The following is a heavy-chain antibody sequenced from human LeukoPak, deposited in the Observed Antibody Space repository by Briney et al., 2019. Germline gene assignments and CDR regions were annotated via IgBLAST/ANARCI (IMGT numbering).Heavy chain of an antibody. CDR1: GYTFTSYY. CDR2: TNPSGGST. D-gene: IGHD1-26*01. Sequence: ASVKVSCKASGYTFTSYYMHWVRQAPGQGLEWMGITNPSGGSTSYAQKFKGRVTMTRHTSTSTVYMELSSLRSEDTAVYYCARDSVSGGSYGSAFDIWGQGTMVTVSS. J-gene: IGHJ3*02. CDR3: ARDSVSGGSYGSAFDI. V-gene: IGHV1-46*01.